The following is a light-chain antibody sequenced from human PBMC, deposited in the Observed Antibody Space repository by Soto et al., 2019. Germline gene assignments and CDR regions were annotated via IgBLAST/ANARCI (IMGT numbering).Light chain of an antibody. CDR1: HDVSRN. CDR3: QQYNSMLS. Sequence: DIQMTQSPSSLSASEGDRVTITCQSSHDVSRNLNWFQQKPGEAPQLLIYDASNLERGDPSMFSASGSGTDFTLTISSLQPEDVATYYCQQYNSMLSFGGGTEVEIK. V-gene: IGKV1-33*01. J-gene: IGKJ4*01. CDR2: DAS.